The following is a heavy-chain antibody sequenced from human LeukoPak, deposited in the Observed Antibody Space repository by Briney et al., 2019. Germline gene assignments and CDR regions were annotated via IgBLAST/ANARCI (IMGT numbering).Heavy chain of an antibody. V-gene: IGHV1-18*01. CDR3: ARVVEQWLVTRHLDY. J-gene: IGHJ4*02. Sequence: GASVKVSCKASGYTFTSYGISWVRQAPGQGLEWMGWISAYNGNTNYAQKLQGRVTMTTDTSTSTAYMELRSLRSDDTAVYYCARVVEQWLVTRHLDYWGQGTLVTVSS. CDR2: ISAYNGNT. CDR1: GYTFTSYG. D-gene: IGHD6-19*01.